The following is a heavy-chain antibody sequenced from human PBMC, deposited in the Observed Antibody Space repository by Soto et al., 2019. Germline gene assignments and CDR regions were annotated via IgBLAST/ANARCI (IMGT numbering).Heavy chain of an antibody. D-gene: IGHD2-15*01. J-gene: IGHJ6*02. Sequence: ASVKVSCKASGYTFTTYAMHWVRQAPGQRLEWMGWINAGNGNTKYSQKFQGRVTITRDTSASTAYMELSSLRSEDTAVYYCARVGVGVYYYYYYGMDVWGQGTTVTVSS. CDR2: INAGNGNT. CDR3: ARVGVGVYYYYYYGMDV. CDR1: GYTFTTYA. V-gene: IGHV1-3*01.